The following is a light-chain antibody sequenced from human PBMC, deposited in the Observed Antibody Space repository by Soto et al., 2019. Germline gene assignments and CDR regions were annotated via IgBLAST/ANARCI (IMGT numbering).Light chain of an antibody. CDR1: SNDFGGYNY. J-gene: IGLJ1*01. CDR2: DVS. V-gene: IGLV2-14*01. Sequence: QSALTQPASVYGSPGQSITISCTGTSNDFGGYNYVSWYQQYPDKAPTLIIYDVSNRPSGVSTRFSGSKSGNRAFLTISGLQAEDEADYYCSSYTTTTTSCVFGTGTKVTVL. CDR3: SSYTTTTTSCV.